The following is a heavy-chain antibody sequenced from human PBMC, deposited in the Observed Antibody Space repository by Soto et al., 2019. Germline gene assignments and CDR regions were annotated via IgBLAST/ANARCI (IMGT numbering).Heavy chain of an antibody. CDR2: IIPIFGTA. V-gene: IGHV1-69*13. D-gene: IGHD5-12*01. Sequence: GASVKVSCKASGGTFSSYAISWVRQAPGQGLEWMGGIIPIFGTANYAQKFQGRVTITADESTSTAYMELSSLRSEDTAVYYCARGSGSRDGYNFTRGNDYYGMDVWGQGTTVTVSS. CDR1: GGTFSSYA. J-gene: IGHJ6*02. CDR3: ARGSGSRDGYNFTRGNDYYGMDV.